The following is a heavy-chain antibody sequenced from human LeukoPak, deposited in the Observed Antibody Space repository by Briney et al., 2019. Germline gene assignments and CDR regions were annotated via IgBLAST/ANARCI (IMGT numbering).Heavy chain of an antibody. Sequence: GGSLRLSCAASGFTFSSYAMSWVRQAPGKGLEWVSAISGSGGSTYYADSVKGRFTISRDNSKNTLYLQMNSLRAEDTAVYYCAKGKTMIVVVIRYFAYWGQGTLVTVSS. CDR3: AKGKTMIVVVIRYFAY. CDR2: ISGSGGST. D-gene: IGHD3-22*01. V-gene: IGHV3-23*01. CDR1: GFTFSSYA. J-gene: IGHJ4*02.